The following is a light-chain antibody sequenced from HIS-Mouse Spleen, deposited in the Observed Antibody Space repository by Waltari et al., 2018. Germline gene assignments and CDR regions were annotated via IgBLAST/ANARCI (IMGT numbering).Light chain of an antibody. V-gene: IGLV2-14*03. J-gene: IGLJ2*01. CDR1: SSDVGGYNY. CDR3: SSYTSSSTVV. Sequence: QSALTQPASVSGSPGQSITISCTGTSSDVGGYNYVSWYQQHPGKAPKLMIYDVSNRPSVVSKRFSGSKSGNTASLTISGLQAEDEADDYCSSYTSSSTVVFGGGTKLTVL. CDR2: DVS.